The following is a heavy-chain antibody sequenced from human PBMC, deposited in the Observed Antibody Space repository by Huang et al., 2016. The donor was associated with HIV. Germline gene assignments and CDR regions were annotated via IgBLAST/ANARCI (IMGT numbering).Heavy chain of an antibody. D-gene: IGHD1-26*01. V-gene: IGHV3-15*05. CDR3: ATSYGGSYHL. CDR1: GLPFSEAW. CDR2: SKSKTDGGTA. J-gene: IGHJ5*02. Sequence: EVQLVESGGGLVKPGGSLRLSCAASGLPFSEAWIGWVRQAPGKVREWVGRSKSKTDGGTADYTAPVRGRFTISREDSKNTQFLQMNSLKTEDTAVYYCATSYGGSYHLWGQGTLVTVSS.